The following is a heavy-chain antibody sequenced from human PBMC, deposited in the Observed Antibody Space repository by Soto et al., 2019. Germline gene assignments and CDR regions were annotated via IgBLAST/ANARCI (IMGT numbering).Heavy chain of an antibody. D-gene: IGHD3-3*01. CDR1: GGTFSSYA. Sequence: QVQLVQSGAEVKKPGSSVKVSCKASGGTFSSYAISWVRQAPGQGLEWMGGIIPIFGTANYAQKFQGRVTITADESTSTAYRELSSLRSEDTAVYYCARDPGVLEWSYGAFDIWGQGTMVTVSS. V-gene: IGHV1-69*01. CDR3: ARDPGVLEWSYGAFDI. J-gene: IGHJ3*02. CDR2: IIPIFGTA.